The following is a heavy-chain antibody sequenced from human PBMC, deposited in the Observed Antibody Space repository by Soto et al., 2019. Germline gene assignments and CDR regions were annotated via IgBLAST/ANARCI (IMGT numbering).Heavy chain of an antibody. J-gene: IGHJ4*02. D-gene: IGHD3-10*01. CDR3: ATGRVYFGSEY. V-gene: IGHV4-59*01. Sequence: QVQLQESGPGLVKPLETLSLTCTVPGGSITSYYWSWVRQPPGKGLEWIGYIYYNGNINYNPSLKRRLTRTLDTSKNQFSLRLSSVTAADTAVYYCATGRVYFGSEYWGQGTLVTVSS. CDR2: IYYNGNI. CDR1: GGSITSYY.